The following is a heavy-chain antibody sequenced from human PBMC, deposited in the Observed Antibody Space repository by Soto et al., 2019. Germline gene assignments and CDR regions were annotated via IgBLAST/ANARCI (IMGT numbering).Heavy chain of an antibody. CDR2: ISGSGGST. V-gene: IGHV3-23*01. Sequence: GSLRLSCAASGFTFSSYAMSWVRQAPGKGLEWVSVISGSGGSTYYADSVKGRFTISRDNSKNALYLQMNSLRAEDTAVYYCAKNLFYYDSSGYLIDYWGQGTLVTVSS. J-gene: IGHJ4*02. CDR1: GFTFSSYA. CDR3: AKNLFYYDSSGYLIDY. D-gene: IGHD3-22*01.